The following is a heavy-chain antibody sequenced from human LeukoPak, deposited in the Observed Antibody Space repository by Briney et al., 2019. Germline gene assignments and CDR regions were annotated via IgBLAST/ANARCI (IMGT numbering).Heavy chain of an antibody. D-gene: IGHD6-25*01. CDR1: GGSISGYY. Sequence: SETLSLTCTVSGGSISGYYWSWVRQPAGKGLEWIGRMSTSGNSNYIPSLVSRVTMSVDTSKNQFSLNLSSVTAADTAVYYCTRESGSMRWFDPWGQGTLVTVSS. CDR2: MSTSGNS. J-gene: IGHJ5*02. CDR3: TRESGSMRWFDP. V-gene: IGHV4-4*07.